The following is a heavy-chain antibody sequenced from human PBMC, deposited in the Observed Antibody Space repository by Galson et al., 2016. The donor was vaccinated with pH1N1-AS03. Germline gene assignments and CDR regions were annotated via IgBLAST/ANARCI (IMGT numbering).Heavy chain of an antibody. V-gene: IGHV4-38-2*01. CDR3: AKPHDYNEHEGGFDI. CDR1: GYSISSGYY. D-gene: IGHD5-24*01. CDR2: IYHGGST. J-gene: IGHJ3*02. Sequence: ETLSLTCAVSGYSISSGYYWGWIRQPPGKGLEWIATIYHGGSTYYNPSLKSRVTISIDTSKNQFSLKLNSVTAADTAVYYCAKPHDYNEHEGGFDIWGQGTRVTVSS.